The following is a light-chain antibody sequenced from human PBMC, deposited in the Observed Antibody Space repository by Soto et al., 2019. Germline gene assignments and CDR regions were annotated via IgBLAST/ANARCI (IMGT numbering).Light chain of an antibody. CDR3: SSYTSSSTPSV. J-gene: IGLJ2*01. CDR1: SSDVGGYNY. V-gene: IGLV2-14*01. Sequence: QSALTQPASVSGSPGQSITISCTGTSSDVGGYNYVSWYQQHPGKAPKLMIYDVSNRPSVVSNRFSGSKSGNTASLTISGLQAEDEAYYYCSSYTSSSTPSVFGGGTKLTVL. CDR2: DVS.